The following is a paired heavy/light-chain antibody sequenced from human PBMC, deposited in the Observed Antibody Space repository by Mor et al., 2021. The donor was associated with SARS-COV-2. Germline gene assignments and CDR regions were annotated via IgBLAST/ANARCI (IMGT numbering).Light chain of an antibody. CDR1: QSVSSY. CDR2: DAS. V-gene: IGKV3-11*01. J-gene: IGKJ5*01. CDR3: QQRSNWPG. Sequence: EIVLTQSPATLSLSPGERATLSCRASQSVSSYLAWYQQKPGQAPRLLIYDASNRATGIPARFSGSGSGTDFTLTISSLEPEDFAVYYCQQRSNWPGFGQGTRLEIK.
Heavy chain of an antibody. CDR1: GGSISSGGYS. D-gene: IGHD3-10*01. CDR2: IYHSGST. V-gene: IGHV4-30-2*01. Sequence: QLQLQESGSGLVKPSQTLSLTCAVSGGSISSGGYSWSWIRQPPGKGLEWIGYIYHSGSTYYNPSLKSRVTISVDRSKNQFSLKLSSVTAADTAVYYCARVNYYGSGSYPNFDYWGQGTLVTVSS. J-gene: IGHJ4*02. CDR3: ARVNYYGSGSYPNFDY.